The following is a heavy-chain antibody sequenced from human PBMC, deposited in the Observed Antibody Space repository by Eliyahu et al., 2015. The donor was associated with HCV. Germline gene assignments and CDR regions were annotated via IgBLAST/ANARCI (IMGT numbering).Heavy chain of an antibody. CDR1: GGSISSYY. D-gene: IGHD3-22*01. V-gene: IGHV4-59*01. CDR3: ARALTYYYDSSGYYYWLEGIRGSWYFDL. J-gene: IGHJ2*01. CDR2: IYYSGST. Sequence: QVQLQESGPGLVKPSETLSLTCTVSGGSISSYYWSXIRQPPGKGLEWMGYIYYSGSTNYXPSLKSRVTISVDTSKNQFSLKLSSVTAADTAVYYCARALTYYYDSSGYYYWLEGIRGSWYFDLWGRGTLVTVSS.